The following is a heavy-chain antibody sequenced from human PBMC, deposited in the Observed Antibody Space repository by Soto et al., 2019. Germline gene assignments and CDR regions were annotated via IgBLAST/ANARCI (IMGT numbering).Heavy chain of an antibody. J-gene: IGHJ4*02. V-gene: IGHV3-15*01. Sequence: GGSLRLSCAASGFNLSHPWMTWVRQAAGKGLEWVGRIKSETDGGTADYAAPVKGRITTPRDDSKNTVYLQMNSPKTEDTAVYSCTTGIYYDLLTGYHDVAYWGQGTLVTVSS. CDR3: TTGIYYDLLTGYHDVAY. D-gene: IGHD3-9*01. CDR2: IKSETDGGTA. CDR1: GFNLSHPW.